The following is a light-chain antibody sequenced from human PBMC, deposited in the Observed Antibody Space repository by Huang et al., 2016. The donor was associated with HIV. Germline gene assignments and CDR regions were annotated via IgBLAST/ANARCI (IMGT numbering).Light chain of an antibody. CDR3: QQYISYPWT. J-gene: IGKJ1*01. Sequence: DIQMTQSPSSLSASVGDRVTITCRASQSISSLLAWYQQKPGKAPKLLIYKGSNLETGVSSRFSGSGSGTEFTLTINSLQPDDFASYYCQQYISYPWTFGQGTKVEIK. V-gene: IGKV1-5*03. CDR1: QSISSL. CDR2: KGS.